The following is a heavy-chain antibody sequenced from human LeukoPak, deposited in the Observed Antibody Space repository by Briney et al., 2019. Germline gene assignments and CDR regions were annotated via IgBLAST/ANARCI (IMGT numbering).Heavy chain of an antibody. J-gene: IGHJ4*02. CDR3: AKAGSMPTPTPYYFDY. CDR2: FSGSGDIT. V-gene: IGHV3-23*01. CDR1: RFTFSSYA. Sequence: GGSLRLSCAASRFTFSSYAMHWVRQAPGKGLEWVSTFSGSGDITYYADSVRGRFTVSRDNSKNTLYLQMNSLRAEDTAVYYCAKAGSMPTPTPYYFDYWGQGTLVTVSS. D-gene: IGHD5-24*01.